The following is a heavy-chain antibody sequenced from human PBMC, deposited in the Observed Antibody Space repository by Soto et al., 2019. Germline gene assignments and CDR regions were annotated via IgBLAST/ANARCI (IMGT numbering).Heavy chain of an antibody. Sequence: QVQLVQSGAEVKKPGSSVKVSCKASGGTFSSYAISWVRQAPGQGLEWMGGIIPIFGTSNYAQKVQGRVTITADESTSTAYIELSSLRSEDTAVYSCTRDPYCSSTICYVLGMGNWYFHLWGRGTLVTVSS. CDR2: IIPIFGTS. J-gene: IGHJ2*01. D-gene: IGHD2-2*01. V-gene: IGHV1-69*01. CDR3: TRDPYCSSTICYVLGMGNWYFHL. CDR1: GGTFSSYA.